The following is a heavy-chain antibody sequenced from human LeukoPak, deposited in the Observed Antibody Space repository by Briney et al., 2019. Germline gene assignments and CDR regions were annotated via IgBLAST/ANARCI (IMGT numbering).Heavy chain of an antibody. J-gene: IGHJ4*02. V-gene: IGHV4-59*01. Sequence: NPSETLSLTCTVSGGSISSYYWSWIRQPPGKGQEWIGYIYYSGSTNYNPSLKSRVTISVDTSKNQFSLKLSSVTAADTAVYYCARSYCSSTSCYDYFDYWGQGTLVTVSS. D-gene: IGHD2-2*01. CDR3: ARSYCSSTSCYDYFDY. CDR2: IYYSGST. CDR1: GGSISSYY.